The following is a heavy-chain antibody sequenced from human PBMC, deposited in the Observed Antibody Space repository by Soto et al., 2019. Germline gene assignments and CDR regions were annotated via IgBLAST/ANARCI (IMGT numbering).Heavy chain of an antibody. V-gene: IGHV4-31*03. CDR2: IYYSGST. CDR3: AREPSGQGSTTPYYYYGMDV. Sequence: SETLSLTCTVSGGSISSGGYYWSWIRQHPGKGLEWIGYIYYSGSTYYNPSLKSRVTISVDTSKNQFSLKLSSVTAADTAVYYRAREPSGQGSTTPYYYYGMDVWGQGTTVTVSS. J-gene: IGHJ6*02. CDR1: GGSISSGGYY. D-gene: IGHD2-15*01.